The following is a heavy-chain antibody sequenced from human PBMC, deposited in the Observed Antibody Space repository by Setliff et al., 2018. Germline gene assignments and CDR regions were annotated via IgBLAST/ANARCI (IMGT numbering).Heavy chain of an antibody. CDR3: ARDNTIVGATDY. CDR1: GGSITSGSYY. Sequence: PSETLSLTCAVSGGSITSGSYYWSWIRQPAGEGLEWIGRHHTSGTTDYNPSLKGRVTISADTSTNHFSLKLTSVTAADTAVYYCARDNTIVGATDYWGQGALVTVSS. V-gene: IGHV4-61*02. J-gene: IGHJ4*02. D-gene: IGHD1-26*01. CDR2: HHTSGTT.